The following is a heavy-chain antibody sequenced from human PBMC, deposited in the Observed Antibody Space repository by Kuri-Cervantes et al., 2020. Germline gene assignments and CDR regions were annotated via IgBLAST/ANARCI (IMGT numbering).Heavy chain of an antibody. CDR1: GFTFSSYS. V-gene: IGHV3-48*02. D-gene: IGHD6-13*01. CDR3: ARDLWYSSRAQHAFDI. CDR2: ISSSSSTI. Sequence: GESLKISCAASGFTFSSYSMNWVRQAPGKGLEWVSYISSSSSTIYYADSVKGRFTISRDNAKNSLYLQMNSLRDEDTAVYYCARDLWYSSRAQHAFDIWGQGTMVTVSS. J-gene: IGHJ3*02.